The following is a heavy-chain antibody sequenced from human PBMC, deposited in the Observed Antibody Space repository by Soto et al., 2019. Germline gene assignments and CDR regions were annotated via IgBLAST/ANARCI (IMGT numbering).Heavy chain of an antibody. V-gene: IGHV4-31*03. Sequence: QVQLQESGPGLVKPSQTLSLTCTVSGGSISSGGYYWSWIRQHPGKGLEWIGYIYYSGSTYYNPSLRRRVTIXXDXSTXQFSLKLSSVTAADTAVYYCARVGSVVPAAIGFDYWGQGTLVTVSS. J-gene: IGHJ4*02. CDR2: IYYSGST. CDR3: ARVGSVVPAAIGFDY. CDR1: GGSISSGGYY. D-gene: IGHD2-2*01.